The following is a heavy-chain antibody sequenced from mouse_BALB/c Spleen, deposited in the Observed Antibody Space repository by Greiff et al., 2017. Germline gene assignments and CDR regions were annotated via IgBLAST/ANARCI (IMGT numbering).Heavy chain of an antibody. CDR3: ARGVYYFDY. V-gene: IGHV5-9-3*01. CDR1: GFTFSSYA. CDR2: ISSGGSYT. J-gene: IGHJ2*01. Sequence: DVKLVESGGGLVKPGGSLKLSCAASGFTFSSYAMSWVRQTPEKRLEWVATISSGGSYTYYPDSVKGRFTISRDNAKNTLYLQMSSLRSEDTAMYYCARGVYYFDYWGQGTTLTVSS.